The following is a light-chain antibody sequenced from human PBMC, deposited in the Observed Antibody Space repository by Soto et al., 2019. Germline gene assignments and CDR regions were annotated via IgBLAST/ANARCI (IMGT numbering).Light chain of an antibody. CDR3: SSYTSSSTGV. CDR1: SSDVGGYNY. J-gene: IGLJ2*01. CDR2: DVS. Sequence: QSALTQPDSVSGSPGQSITISCTGTSSDVGGYNYVSWYQQHPGKAPKLMIYDVSNRPSGVSNRVSGSKSGNTASLTISGLQAEDEADYYCSSYTSSSTGVFGGGTKVTVL. V-gene: IGLV2-14*01.